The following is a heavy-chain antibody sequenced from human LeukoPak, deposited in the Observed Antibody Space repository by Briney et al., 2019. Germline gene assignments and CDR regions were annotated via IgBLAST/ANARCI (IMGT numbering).Heavy chain of an antibody. V-gene: IGHV4-4*07. J-gene: IGHJ4*02. Sequence: PSETLSLTCTVSGGSISSYYWSWIRQPAGKGLEWIGRIYTSGSTNYNPSLKSRVTMSVDTSKNQFSLKLSSVTAADTAVYYCAREQSGYSSGWYSFDYWGQGTLVTVSS. CDR1: GGSISSYY. D-gene: IGHD6-19*01. CDR3: AREQSGYSSGWYSFDY. CDR2: IYTSGST.